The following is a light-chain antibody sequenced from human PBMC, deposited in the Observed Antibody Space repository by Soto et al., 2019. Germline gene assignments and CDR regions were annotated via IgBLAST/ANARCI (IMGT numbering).Light chain of an antibody. Sequence: QSVLTQPASVSGSPGQTISIPCTGTGSDVGGYKYVSWYQQHPGKAPKLIIYEVSGRPSGVSNRFSGSKSGNTASLTISGLQAEDEADYYCSSYSNSTTLGVFGTGTKVTVL. CDR1: GSDVGGYKY. CDR2: EVS. J-gene: IGLJ1*01. V-gene: IGLV2-14*01. CDR3: SSYSNSTTLGV.